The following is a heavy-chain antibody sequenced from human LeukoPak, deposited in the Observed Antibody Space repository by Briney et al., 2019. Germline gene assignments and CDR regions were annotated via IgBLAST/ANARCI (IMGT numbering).Heavy chain of an antibody. J-gene: IGHJ4*02. Sequence: SQTLSLTCTVSGGSISSGSYYWSWIRQPPGKGLEWIGYIYHTGSTSYNPSLKGRVTISVDTSKNQFSLKLSSVTAADTAVYYCARGLNRNDYGDYGYWSQGTLVTVSS. CDR3: ARGLNRNDYGDYGY. CDR1: GGSISSGSYY. V-gene: IGHV4-61*01. D-gene: IGHD4-17*01. CDR2: IYHTGST.